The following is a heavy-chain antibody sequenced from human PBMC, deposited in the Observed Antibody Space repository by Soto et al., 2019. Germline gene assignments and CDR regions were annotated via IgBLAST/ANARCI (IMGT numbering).Heavy chain of an antibody. J-gene: IGHJ5*01. D-gene: IGHD4-17*01. Sequence: GGSLRLSCATSGFSFSSYAISWVRQAPGKGLEWVSLISGPGSTTYYADSVKGRFTISRDNSKNTLNLQMDSLRAEDTAIYFCAKGFYAGKSNWFESWGQGTQVTVSS. CDR2: ISGPGSTT. V-gene: IGHV3-23*01. CDR3: AKGFYAGKSNWFES. CDR1: GFSFSSYA.